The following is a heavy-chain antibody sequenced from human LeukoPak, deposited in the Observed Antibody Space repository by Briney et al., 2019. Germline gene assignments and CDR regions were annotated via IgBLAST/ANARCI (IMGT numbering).Heavy chain of an antibody. D-gene: IGHD5-24*01. CDR1: GGSFSGYY. J-gene: IGHJ4*02. Sequence: PSETLSLTCAVYGGSFSGYYWSWIRQPPGKGLEWIGEINHSGSTNYNPSLKSRVTISVDTSKNQFSLKLSSVTAADTAVYYCARGRGWLQLVPQPFDYWGQGTLVTVSS. CDR2: INHSGST. V-gene: IGHV4-34*01. CDR3: ARGRGWLQLVPQPFDY.